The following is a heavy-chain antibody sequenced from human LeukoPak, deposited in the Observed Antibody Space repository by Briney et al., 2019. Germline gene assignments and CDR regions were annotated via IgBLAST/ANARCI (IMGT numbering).Heavy chain of an antibody. CDR3: ARDLGPDYDSSGYYGY. D-gene: IGHD3-22*01. CDR1: GFTFSSYS. Sequence: GGSLRLSCAASGFTFSSYSMNWVRQAPGKGLEWVSSISSSSSYIYYADSVKGRFTISRDNAKNSLYLQMNSLRAEDTAVYYCARDLGPDYDSSGYYGYWGQGTLVTVSS. V-gene: IGHV3-21*01. J-gene: IGHJ4*02. CDR2: ISSSSSYI.